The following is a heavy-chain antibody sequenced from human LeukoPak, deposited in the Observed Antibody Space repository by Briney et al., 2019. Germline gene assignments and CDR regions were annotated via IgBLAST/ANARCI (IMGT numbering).Heavy chain of an antibody. CDR1: GYTFSDYY. D-gene: IGHD3-22*01. V-gene: IGHV1-2*02. CDR3: ARDQVAYDSSGYYGWFDP. J-gene: IGHJ5*02. Sequence: ASVKVSCKASGYTFSDYYIHWMRQAPGQGLEWMGWINPSNGDTYYAQKFQGRVTMTGDTSISIAYMELISLRSDDTAVYYCARDQVAYDSSGYYGWFDPWGQGTLVTVSS. CDR2: INPSNGDT.